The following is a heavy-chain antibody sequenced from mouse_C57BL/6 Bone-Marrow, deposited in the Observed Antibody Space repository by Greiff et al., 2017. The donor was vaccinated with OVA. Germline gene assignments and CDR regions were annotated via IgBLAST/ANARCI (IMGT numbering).Heavy chain of an antibody. CDR3: ARQVRSYAMDY. J-gene: IGHJ4*01. Sequence: EVQGVESGGDLVKPGGSLKLSCAASGFTFSSYGMSWVRQTPDKRLEWVATISSGGSYTYYPDSVKGRFTIPRDNAKNTLYLQMSSLKSEDTAMYYCARQVRSYAMDYWGQGTSVTVSS. V-gene: IGHV5-6*01. D-gene: IGHD1-1*01. CDR2: ISSGGSYT. CDR1: GFTFSSYG.